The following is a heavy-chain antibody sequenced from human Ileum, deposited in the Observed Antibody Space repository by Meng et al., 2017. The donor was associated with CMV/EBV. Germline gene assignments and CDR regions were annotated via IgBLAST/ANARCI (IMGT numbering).Heavy chain of an antibody. CDR2: IYYSGST. D-gene: IGHD6-19*01. CDR3: AREGGGWYFDS. CDR1: GDSLRTGDYY. J-gene: IGHJ4*02. Sequence: VRLPESGPRLVNTSQTLSLTCTVSGDSLRTGDYYWSWIRQHPGKGPEWIGYIYYSGSTLYNPSLKSPVTISLDKSKNQFSLRLRSVTAADTAVYFCAREGGGWYFDSWGQGTLVTVSS. V-gene: IGHV4-30-4*01.